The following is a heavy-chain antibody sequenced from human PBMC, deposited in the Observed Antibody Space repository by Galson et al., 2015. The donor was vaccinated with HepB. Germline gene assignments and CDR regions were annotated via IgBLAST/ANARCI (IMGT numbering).Heavy chain of an antibody. J-gene: IGHJ4*02. CDR1: GFTFSSYA. CDR3: ARVTYYDIWSGSRYYFDY. CDR2: MSGRGDI. D-gene: IGHD3-3*01. Sequence: SLRLSCAASGFTFSSYAMNWVRQAPGEGLEWVSAMSGRGDIYYADSVKGRFTISRDISKNTLYLQMSSLRADDTAIYYCARVTYYDIWSGSRYYFDYWGQGTLVTVSS. V-gene: IGHV3-23*01.